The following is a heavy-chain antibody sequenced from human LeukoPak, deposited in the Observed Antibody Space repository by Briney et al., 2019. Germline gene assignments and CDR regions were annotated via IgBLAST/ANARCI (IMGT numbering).Heavy chain of an antibody. D-gene: IGHD3-10*01. Sequence: GGSLRLSCAASGFTFSSYSMNWVRQAPGKGLDWVSSISSSSSYIYYADSVKGRFTISRDNAKNSLYLQMNSLRAEDTAVYYCARDSRRFTMVRGVIITNWFNPWGQGTLVTVSS. J-gene: IGHJ5*02. CDR3: ARDSRRFTMVRGVIITNWFNP. CDR2: ISSSSSYI. CDR1: GFTFSSYS. V-gene: IGHV3-21*01.